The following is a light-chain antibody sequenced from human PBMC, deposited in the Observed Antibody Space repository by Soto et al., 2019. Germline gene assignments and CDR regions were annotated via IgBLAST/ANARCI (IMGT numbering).Light chain of an antibody. CDR2: NVN. Sequence: QSALIQPPSVSGSPGQSVTVSCTGTSSDVGSYDYVSWYQQYPGTVPKPMIYNVNFQPSGVPDRFSGSRSGKTASMTNSGLQAEDEADYLCSSYAGSNNFVFGTGTKVTVL. CDR1: SSDVGSYDY. J-gene: IGLJ1*01. CDR3: SSYAGSNNFV. V-gene: IGLV2-8*01.